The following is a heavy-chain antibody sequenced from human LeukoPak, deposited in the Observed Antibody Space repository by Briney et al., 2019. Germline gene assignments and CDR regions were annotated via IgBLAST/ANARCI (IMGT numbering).Heavy chain of an antibody. J-gene: IGHJ6*02. CDR3: ARGWEHYYYGMDV. D-gene: IGHD1-26*01. CDR1: GYTFTGHY. V-gene: IGHV1-2*02. CDR2: INPNSGGT. Sequence: ASVKVPCKASGYTFTGHYMHWVRQAPGQGLEWMGWINPNSGGTNYAQKFQGRVTMTRDTSISTAYMDLSRLRSDDTAVYYCARGWEHYYYGMDVWGQGTTVTVSS.